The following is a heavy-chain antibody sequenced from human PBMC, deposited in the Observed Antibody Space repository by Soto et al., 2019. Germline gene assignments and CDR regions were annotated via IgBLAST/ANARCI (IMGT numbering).Heavy chain of an antibody. CDR2: IYYSGSI. Sequence: SETLSLTCTVSGGSISSSSYYWGWIRQPPGKGLEWIGSIYYSGSIYYNPSLKSQVTISVDTSKNQFSLKLSSVTAADTAVYYCARHTPAISISDHWGQGTLVTVS. CDR1: GGSISSSSYY. D-gene: IGHD2-15*01. CDR3: ARHTPAISISDH. V-gene: IGHV4-39*01. J-gene: IGHJ4*02.